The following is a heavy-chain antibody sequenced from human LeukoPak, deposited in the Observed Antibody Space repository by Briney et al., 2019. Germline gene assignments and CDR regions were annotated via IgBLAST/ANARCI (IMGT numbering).Heavy chain of an antibody. J-gene: IGHJ3*02. Sequence: ASVKVSCKTSGYTFTSYGISWVRQAPGQGLEWMGWISAYNGNTNYAQKVQGRVTMTTDTSTSTAYMELRSLRSDDTAVYYCARGLQENLAWLTAFSAFDIWGQGTMVTVSS. D-gene: IGHD6-19*01. CDR1: GYTFTSYG. CDR3: ARGLQENLAWLTAFSAFDI. V-gene: IGHV1-18*01. CDR2: ISAYNGNT.